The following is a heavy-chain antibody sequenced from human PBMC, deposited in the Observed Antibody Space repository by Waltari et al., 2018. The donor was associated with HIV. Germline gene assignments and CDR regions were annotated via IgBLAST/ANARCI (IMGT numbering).Heavy chain of an antibody. CDR1: GGSISSYY. J-gene: IGHJ4*02. V-gene: IGHV4-59*08. Sequence: QVQLQESGPGLVKPSETLSLTCTVSGGSISSYYWSWIRQPPGQGLGWIGYIYYTGRPSYNPPPKSRVTSTVDTSKNQVSLKLSSVTAADTAVYYCAAGRYSGYYSGLRLGESTYCFDYWGQGTLVTVSS. CDR2: IYYTGRP. CDR3: AAGRYSGYYSGLRLGESTYCFDY. D-gene: IGHD3-16*01.